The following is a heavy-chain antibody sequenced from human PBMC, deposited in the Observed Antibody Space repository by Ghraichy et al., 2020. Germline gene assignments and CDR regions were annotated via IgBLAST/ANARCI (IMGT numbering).Heavy chain of an antibody. CDR3: SRSSGYFSHYYGMDV. CDR1: GFTFSSYA. Sequence: GGSLRLSCAASGFTFSSYAMSWVHQAPGKGLEWVSSISGSGGSTYYADSVKGRFTISRDNSKNTLYLQMKSLRAEDTAVYYCSRSSGYFSHYYGMDVWGQGTTVTVSS. CDR2: ISGSGGST. D-gene: IGHD3-22*01. V-gene: IGHV3-23*01. J-gene: IGHJ6*02.